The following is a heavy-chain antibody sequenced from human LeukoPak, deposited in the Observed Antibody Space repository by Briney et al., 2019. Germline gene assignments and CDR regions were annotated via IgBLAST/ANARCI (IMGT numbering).Heavy chain of an antibody. Sequence: GGSLRLSCAASGFTFSSYWMHWVRQAPGQGLVWVSHINTDGSSTTYGDSAKGRFTVSRDNAKNTLFLQMNSLRVEDTAVYYCARGTAATAGIDYWGQGTLVTVSS. V-gene: IGHV3-74*01. J-gene: IGHJ4*02. CDR3: ARGTAATAGIDY. CDR2: INTDGSST. D-gene: IGHD6-13*01. CDR1: GFTFSSYW.